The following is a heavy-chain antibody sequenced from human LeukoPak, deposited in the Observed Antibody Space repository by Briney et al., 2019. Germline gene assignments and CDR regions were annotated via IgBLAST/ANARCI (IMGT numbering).Heavy chain of an antibody. Sequence: GESLKISCKGSGYSFTSYWISWVRQMPGKGLEWMGRIDPSDSYTNYSPSFQGHVTISADKSISTAYLQWSSLKASDTAMYYCARFLGPSYSMDVWGKGTTVTVSS. J-gene: IGHJ6*04. CDR3: ARFLGPSYSMDV. CDR2: IDPSDSYT. D-gene: IGHD7-27*01. V-gene: IGHV5-10-1*01. CDR1: GYSFTSYW.